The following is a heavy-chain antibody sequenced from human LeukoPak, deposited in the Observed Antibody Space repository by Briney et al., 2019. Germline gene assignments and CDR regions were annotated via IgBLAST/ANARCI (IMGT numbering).Heavy chain of an antibody. J-gene: IGHJ4*02. CDR3: AKDLFQWDIVVVPAAIGDY. CDR2: IYYSGST. V-gene: IGHV4-39*07. Sequence: PSETLSLTCTVSGGSISSSSHYWGWIRQPPGKGLEWIGSIYYSGSTYYNPSLKSRVTISVDTSKNQFSLKLSSVTAADTAVYYCAKDLFQWDIVVVPAAIGDYWGQGTLVIVSS. D-gene: IGHD2-2*01. CDR1: GGSISSSSHY.